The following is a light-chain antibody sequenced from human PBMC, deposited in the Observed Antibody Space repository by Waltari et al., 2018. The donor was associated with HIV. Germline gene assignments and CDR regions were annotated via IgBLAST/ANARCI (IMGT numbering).Light chain of an antibody. CDR1: NIGSKS. V-gene: IGLV3-21*04. CDR3: QVWDSSSDAYV. Sequence: SYVLAQPPSVSVAPGKTARITCGGNNIGSKSVHWYQQKPGQAPVVVIYYDSDRPSGIPERFSDSNSGNTATLTISRVEAGDEADYYCQVWDSSSDAYVFGTGTKVTVL. J-gene: IGLJ1*01. CDR2: YDS.